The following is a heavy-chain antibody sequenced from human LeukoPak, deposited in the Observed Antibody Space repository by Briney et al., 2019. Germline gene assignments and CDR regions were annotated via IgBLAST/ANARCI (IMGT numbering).Heavy chain of an antibody. V-gene: IGHV4-61*02. Sequence: PSQTLSLTGTVSGGSISSGSYDWSWTRQPAGKGLEGIGRIYTSGSTNYNPSLKSRVTISVDTSKNQFSLKLSSVTAADTAVYYCARVRRSVDTAARGQGWYYYCMDVWGKGTTVTVSS. J-gene: IGHJ6*03. D-gene: IGHD5-18*01. CDR3: ARVRRSVDTAARGQGWYYYCMDV. CDR2: IYTSGST. CDR1: GGSISSGSYD.